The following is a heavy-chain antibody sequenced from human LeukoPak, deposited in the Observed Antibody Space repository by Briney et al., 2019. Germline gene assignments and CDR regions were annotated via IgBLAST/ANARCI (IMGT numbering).Heavy chain of an antibody. CDR2: IKQDGSLR. CDR3: AREGDAFDI. J-gene: IGHJ3*02. V-gene: IGHV3-7*01. CDR1: GFTFTTAW. Sequence: GGSLRLSCLCSGFTFTTAWMSWVRQAPGKGLEWVANIKQDGSLRYYVESVKGRFAVSRDNAKNSVYLQMSSLRAEDTAVYYCAREGDAFDIWGHGTMVTVSS.